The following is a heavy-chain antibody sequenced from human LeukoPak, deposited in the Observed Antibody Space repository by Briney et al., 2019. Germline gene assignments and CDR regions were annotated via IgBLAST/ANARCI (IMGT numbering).Heavy chain of an antibody. D-gene: IGHD2/OR15-2a*01. J-gene: IGHJ5*02. CDR3: AKEPLSRVSFNSFDP. V-gene: IGHV3-23*01. Sequence: GSLRLSCAVSGFTFSNYAMSWVRQAPGKGLEWVSAITDSGDRTYYADSVKGRFTISRDNSMTTLYLQMNSLREEDTALYYCAKEPLSRVSFNSFDPWGQGTLVTVSS. CDR2: ITDSGDRT. CDR1: GFTFSNYA.